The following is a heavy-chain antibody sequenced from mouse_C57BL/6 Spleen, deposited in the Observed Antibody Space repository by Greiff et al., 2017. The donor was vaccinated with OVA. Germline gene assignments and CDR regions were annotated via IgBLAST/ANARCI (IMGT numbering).Heavy chain of an antibody. CDR2: IDPNSGGT. Sequence: QVQLKQPGAELVKPGASVKLSCKASGYTFTSYWMHWVKQRPGRGLEWIGRIDPNSGGTKYNEKFKSKATLTVDKPSSTAYMQLSSLTSEDSAVYYCARPPFTTVVATDWYFDVWGTGTTVTVSS. J-gene: IGHJ1*03. D-gene: IGHD1-1*01. CDR3: ARPPFTTVVATDWYFDV. CDR1: GYTFTSYW. V-gene: IGHV1-72*01.